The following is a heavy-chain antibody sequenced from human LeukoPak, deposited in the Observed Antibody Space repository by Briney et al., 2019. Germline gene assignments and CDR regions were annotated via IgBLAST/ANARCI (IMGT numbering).Heavy chain of an antibody. Sequence: PSETLSLTCAVYGGSFSGYYWSWIRQPPGRGLEWIGEINHSGSTNYNPSLKSRVTISVDTSKNQFSLKLSSVTAADTAVYYCARGTSYYYYDSSGYYYVAGRSDAFDIWGQGTMVTVSS. J-gene: IGHJ3*02. D-gene: IGHD3-22*01. CDR2: INHSGST. CDR3: ARGTSYYYYDSSGYYYVAGRSDAFDI. V-gene: IGHV4-34*01. CDR1: GGSFSGYY.